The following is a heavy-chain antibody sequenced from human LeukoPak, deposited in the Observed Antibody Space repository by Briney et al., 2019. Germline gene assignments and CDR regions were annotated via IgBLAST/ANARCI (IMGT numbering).Heavy chain of an antibody. CDR2: LYSDGNT. V-gene: IGHV3-53*01. D-gene: IGHD1-14*01. J-gene: IGHJ4*02. Sequence: GRSLRLSCAASGFTVITNDMTWVRQAPGKGLEWVAVLYSDGNTKYADSVQGRFTISRDNSKNTLYLEMNRLSPDDTAVYYCARGVEPLAANTLAYWGQGTLVTVSS. CDR1: GFTVITND. CDR3: ARGVEPLAANTLAY.